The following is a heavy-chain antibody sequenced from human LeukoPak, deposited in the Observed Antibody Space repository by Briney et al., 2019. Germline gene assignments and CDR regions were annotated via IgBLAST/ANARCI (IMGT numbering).Heavy chain of an antibody. Sequence: GGSLRLSCAASGFTVDSNYLSWVRQAPGEGLEWVSTISGSGTSTYYTDSVKGRFTISRDNPKNAQYLQMNSLRAEDTAVYYCAKAIAATGRWWIFDYWGQGTLVTVSS. V-gene: IGHV3-23*01. CDR2: ISGSGTST. D-gene: IGHD6-13*01. J-gene: IGHJ4*02. CDR1: GFTVDSNY. CDR3: AKAIAATGRWWIFDY.